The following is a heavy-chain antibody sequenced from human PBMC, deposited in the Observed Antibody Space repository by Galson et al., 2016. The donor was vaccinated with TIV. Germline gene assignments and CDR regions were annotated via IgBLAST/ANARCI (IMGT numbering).Heavy chain of an antibody. J-gene: IGHJ4*02. CDR1: GDSVSSHSAA. Sequence: CAISGDSVSSHSAAWNWLRQSPSRGLEWLGRTFYRSNWYNDYAPSVKSRITINPDTSKNQLSLQLNSVTLEDTAVYYCARATPSVFGIIMTLDSWGQGTLVTVSS. CDR2: TFYRSNWYN. CDR3: ARATPSVFGIIMTLDS. D-gene: IGHD3-16*01. V-gene: IGHV6-1*01.